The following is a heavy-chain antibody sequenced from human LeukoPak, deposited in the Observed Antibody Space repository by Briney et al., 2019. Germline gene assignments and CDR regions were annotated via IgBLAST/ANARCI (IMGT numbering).Heavy chain of an antibody. V-gene: IGHV1-46*01. J-gene: IGHJ4*02. CDR3: ARGLRSSWYSDLSVYFDY. CDR2: INPSGGST. D-gene: IGHD6-13*01. CDR1: GYTFTSYY. Sequence: GASVKVSCKASGYTFTSYYMHWVRQAPGQGLEWMGIINPSGGSTSYAQKFQGRATMTRDTSTSTAYMELSSLRSEDTAVYYCARGLRSSWYSDLSVYFDYWGQGTLVTVSS.